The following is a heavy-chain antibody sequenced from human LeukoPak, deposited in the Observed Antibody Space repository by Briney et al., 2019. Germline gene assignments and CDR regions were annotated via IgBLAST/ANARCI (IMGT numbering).Heavy chain of an antibody. CDR3: ARVPSTNYYDSSGYWGYFDY. Sequence: ASETLSLTCTVSGYSISSGYYWGWIRQPPGMGLEWIGSIYHTGSTYYNPSLKSRVTISVDTSKNQFSLKLSSVTAADTAVYYCARVPSTNYYDSSGYWGYFDYWGQGTLVTVSS. CDR1: GYSISSGYY. D-gene: IGHD3-22*01. J-gene: IGHJ4*02. CDR2: IYHTGST. V-gene: IGHV4-38-2*02.